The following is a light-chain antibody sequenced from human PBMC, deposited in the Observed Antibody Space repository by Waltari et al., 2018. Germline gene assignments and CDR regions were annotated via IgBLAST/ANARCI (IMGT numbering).Light chain of an antibody. V-gene: IGLV1-40*01. CDR1: SSNIGAGYD. Sequence: QSGLPQPPSVSGAPGQRVTIPCTGSSSNIGAGYDVHWYQPLPGTAPKVLIYGNSNRPSGVPDRFSGSKSGTSASLAITGLQAEDEADYYCQSYDSSLSGSVFGGGTKLTVL. CDR2: GNS. CDR3: QSYDSSLSGSV. J-gene: IGLJ2*01.